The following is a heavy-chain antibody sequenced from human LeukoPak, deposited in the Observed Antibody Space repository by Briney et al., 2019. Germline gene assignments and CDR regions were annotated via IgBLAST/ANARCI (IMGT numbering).Heavy chain of an antibody. J-gene: IGHJ4*02. V-gene: IGHV1-3*01. CDR2: INAGDGNT. CDR1: GYTFTSYF. Sequence: ASVKVSCKAPGYTFTSYFMHWVRQAPGQRLEWMGWINAGDGNTKYSQKFQGRVTITRDTSASTAYMELSSPRSEHTAVYYCARGYGGYDLDYWGQGTLVTVSS. D-gene: IGHD5-12*01. CDR3: ARGYGGYDLDY.